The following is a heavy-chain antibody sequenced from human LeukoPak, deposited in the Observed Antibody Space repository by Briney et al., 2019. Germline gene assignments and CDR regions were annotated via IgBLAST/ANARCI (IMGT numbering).Heavy chain of an antibody. CDR1: GGSITNTNY. J-gene: IGHJ5*02. D-gene: IGHD3-10*01. V-gene: IGHV4-4*02. CDR2: VNLQGST. CDR3: ARGLGNYYGSGSRNWFDP. Sequence: MSSETLSLTCGVSGGSITNTNYWTWVRQPPGKGLVWIGEVNLQGSTNYNPSLMGRVAVAVDTSENHISLQLTSVTAADTAVYYCARGLGNYYGSGSRNWFDPWGQGTLVTVSS.